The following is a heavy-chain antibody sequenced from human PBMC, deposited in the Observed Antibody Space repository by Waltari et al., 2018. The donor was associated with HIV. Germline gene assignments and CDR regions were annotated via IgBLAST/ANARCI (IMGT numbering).Heavy chain of an antibody. V-gene: IGHV3-74*01. CDR2: IKPDGTQT. CDR3: TGDTFGNDDF. Sequence: EVRLVESGGGLGQPGGSLRLSCAGSGLTFSRSWMHWVRQTPGKGLEWVSRIKPDGTQTDYADSVKGRFTISRDNAKSTLHLQLNALSVEDTALYFCTGDTFGNDDFWGQGVLVTVSS. CDR1: GLTFSRSW. D-gene: IGHD1-1*01. J-gene: IGHJ4*02.